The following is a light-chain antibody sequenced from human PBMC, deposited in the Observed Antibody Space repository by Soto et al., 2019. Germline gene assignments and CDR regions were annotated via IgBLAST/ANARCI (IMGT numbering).Light chain of an antibody. Sequence: EIMLTQSPGTLSLSPGERATLSCRASQSLSGGYLAWFQQKPGQTPRLLIYSASNRATDIPDRFSGSGSGTHFTLTISRLEPEDFVVYYCQQNGSLPITFGQGTRLEIK. CDR1: QSLSGGY. CDR2: SAS. V-gene: IGKV3-20*01. CDR3: QQNGSLPIT. J-gene: IGKJ5*01.